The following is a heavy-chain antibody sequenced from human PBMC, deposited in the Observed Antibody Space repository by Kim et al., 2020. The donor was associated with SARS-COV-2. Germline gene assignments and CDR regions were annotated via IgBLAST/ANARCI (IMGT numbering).Heavy chain of an antibody. CDR3: AKDKEYWDWNYGMDV. V-gene: IGHV3-30*02. Sequence: DSVKGRFTISRDNSKNTLYLQMNSLRAEDTAVYYCAKDKEYWDWNYGMDVWGQGTTVTVSS. J-gene: IGHJ6*02. D-gene: IGHD1-1*01.